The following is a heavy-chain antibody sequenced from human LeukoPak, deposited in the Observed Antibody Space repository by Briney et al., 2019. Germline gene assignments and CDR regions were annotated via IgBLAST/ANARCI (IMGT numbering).Heavy chain of an antibody. D-gene: IGHD2-15*01. Sequence: GALVKVSCKGSGYTFTNYAVHWVRQAPGQRLVWLGWINPGNGDTKYSQSFQGRVTVTSDTSAATAYVELNSLTSEDTAVYYCARERWHCRVNCYSVYYYALDVWGQGTTVTVSS. J-gene: IGHJ6*02. CDR2: INPGNGDT. CDR1: GYTFTNYA. CDR3: ARERWHCRVNCYSVYYYALDV. V-gene: IGHV1-3*01.